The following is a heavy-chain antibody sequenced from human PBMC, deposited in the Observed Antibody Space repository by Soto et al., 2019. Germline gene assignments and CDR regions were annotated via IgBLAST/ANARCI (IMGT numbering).Heavy chain of an antibody. D-gene: IGHD3-3*01. V-gene: IGHV1-18*04. Sequence: ASVKVSSKASGSTFTSYDMHWVRQAPGQGLEWMGWISAYNGNTNYAQKLQGRVTMTTDTSTSTADMELRSLRSDDTAVYYCARVTILEWLFVDDYWGQGTLVTVSS. J-gene: IGHJ4*02. CDR1: GSTFTSYD. CDR2: ISAYNGNT. CDR3: ARVTILEWLFVDDY.